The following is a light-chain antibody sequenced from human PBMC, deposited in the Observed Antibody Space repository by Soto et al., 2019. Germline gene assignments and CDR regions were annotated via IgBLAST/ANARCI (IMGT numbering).Light chain of an antibody. J-gene: IGKJ1*01. Sequence: EIVLTQSPGTLSLSPGERATLSCRASQSVSSNSLGWYQHKRGQAPRLLIHGASSRATGIPDRFSGSGSGTDFTLTISRLEPEDFAVYYCQQYGGSPRTFGQGTKVEVK. CDR1: QSVSSNS. CDR3: QQYGGSPRT. CDR2: GAS. V-gene: IGKV3-20*01.